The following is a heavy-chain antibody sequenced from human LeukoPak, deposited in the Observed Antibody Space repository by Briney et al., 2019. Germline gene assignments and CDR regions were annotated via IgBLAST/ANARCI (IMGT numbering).Heavy chain of an antibody. CDR2: INPSGGST. CDR3: ARERAVLDAFDI. CDR1: VYTFTNYY. J-gene: IGHJ3*02. D-gene: IGHD6-19*01. V-gene: IGHV1-46*01. Sequence: GASVTVSCKASVYTFTNYYMHWVRQAPGQGLEWMGIINPSGGSTSYAQKFQGRVTMTSHTSTSTVYMELSSLRSEDTSVYYCARERAVLDAFDIWGQGTMVTVSS.